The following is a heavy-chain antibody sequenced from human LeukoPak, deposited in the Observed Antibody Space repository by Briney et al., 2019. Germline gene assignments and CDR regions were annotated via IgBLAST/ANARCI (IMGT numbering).Heavy chain of an antibody. CDR2: IYYSGST. D-gene: IGHD6-6*01. Sequence: SETLSLTCTVSGGSISSYYWSWIRQPPGKGLEWIGYIYYSGSTNYNPSLKSRVTISVDTSKNQLSLRLSSVTAADTAVYYCARELYSSSAGYYFDYWGQGALVTVSS. J-gene: IGHJ4*02. CDR3: ARELYSSSAGYYFDY. CDR1: GGSISSYY. V-gene: IGHV4-59*01.